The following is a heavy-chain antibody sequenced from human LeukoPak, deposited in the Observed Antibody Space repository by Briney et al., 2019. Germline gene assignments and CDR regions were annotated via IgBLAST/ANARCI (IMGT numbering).Heavy chain of an antibody. D-gene: IGHD3-10*01. CDR2: IWYDGSNE. CDR3: ARDFGPDYYYYGMDV. V-gene: IGHV3-33*01. J-gene: IGHJ6*02. Sequence: GRSLRLSCAASGFTFSSYGMHWVRQAPSKGLEWVAVIWYDGSNEYYADSVKGRFTISRDNSKNTLYLQMNSLRAEDTAVYYCARDFGPDYYYYGMDVWGQGTTVTVSS. CDR1: GFTFSSYG.